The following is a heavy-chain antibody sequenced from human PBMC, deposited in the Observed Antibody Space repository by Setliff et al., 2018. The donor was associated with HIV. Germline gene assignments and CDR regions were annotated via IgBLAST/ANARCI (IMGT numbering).Heavy chain of an antibody. J-gene: IGHJ6*02. CDR2: MYDGGET. D-gene: IGHD3-10*01. Sequence: GGSLRLSCTVSGFTVSHNYMTWVRQAPGKRLEWVALMYDGGETYYSDSVKGRFTITRDISKNTLDLQMHSLRVDDTAVYYCARNFGLSPSGKYYYYYGMDIWGQGTTVTVSS. V-gene: IGHV3-53*01. CDR3: ARNFGLSPSGKYYYYYGMDI. CDR1: GFTVSHNY.